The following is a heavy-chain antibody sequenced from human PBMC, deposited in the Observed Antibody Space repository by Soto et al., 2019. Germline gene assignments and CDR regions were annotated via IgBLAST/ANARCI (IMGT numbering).Heavy chain of an antibody. CDR1: WVTIISSEYY. V-gene: IGHV4-39*01. Sequence: PSVTLPLSSRVSWVTIISSEYYWSVIRKPPGNGLEWIGIIYYSGSTHYTPSLKSRVTISVDTSKNQFSLKLSSVTAADTAVYYCARYTITRGDNDYYFGMDVWGQGTTVTV. D-gene: IGHD3-9*01. CDR3: ARYTITRGDNDYYFGMDV. J-gene: IGHJ6*02. CDR2: IYYSGST.